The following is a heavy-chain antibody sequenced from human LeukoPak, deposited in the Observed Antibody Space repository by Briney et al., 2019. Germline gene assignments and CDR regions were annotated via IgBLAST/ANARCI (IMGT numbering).Heavy chain of an antibody. V-gene: IGHV5-10-1*01. J-gene: IGHJ4*02. D-gene: IGHD5-12*01. CDR3: ASGPLGIVATFED. CDR2: IDPSDSYT. CDR1: GYSFTSYW. Sequence: GESLKISCKGSGYSFTSYWISWVRQMPGKGLEWMGRIDPSDSYTDYSPSFQGHVTISADKSISTAYLQWSSLKASDTAMYYCASGPLGIVATFEDWGQGTLVTVSS.